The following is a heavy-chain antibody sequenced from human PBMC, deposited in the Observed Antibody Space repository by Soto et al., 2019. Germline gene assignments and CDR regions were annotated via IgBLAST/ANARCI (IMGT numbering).Heavy chain of an antibody. Sequence: EVQLVESGGGLVKPGGSLRLSCAASGFTFSRYGMNWLRQAPGKGLEWVASISSSTSYVYYADSVKGRFSTSRDNAKNILYLEMYGLRTEDTVVYYCARDPSEGRVGNWFESWGQGTLVTVSS. CDR3: ARDPSEGRVGNWFES. V-gene: IGHV3-21*02. D-gene: IGHD2-2*01. CDR2: ISSSTSYV. CDR1: GFTFSRYG. J-gene: IGHJ5*01.